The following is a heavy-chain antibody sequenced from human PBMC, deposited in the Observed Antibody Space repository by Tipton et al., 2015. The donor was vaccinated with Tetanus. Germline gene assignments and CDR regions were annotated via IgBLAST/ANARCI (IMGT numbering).Heavy chain of an antibody. CDR3: AREADCSGGSCFSGDLDT. D-gene: IGHD2-15*01. CDR1: GFIFSSYG. CDR2: SWYDGTDK. V-gene: IGHV3-33*01. J-gene: IGHJ5*02. Sequence: SGFIFSSYGIHWVRQAPGKGLEWLAVSWYDGTDKYYADSVKGRFTISRDNSKNTLYLQMNSLRVEDTALYYCAREADCSGGSCFSGDLDTWGQGTQVTVSS.